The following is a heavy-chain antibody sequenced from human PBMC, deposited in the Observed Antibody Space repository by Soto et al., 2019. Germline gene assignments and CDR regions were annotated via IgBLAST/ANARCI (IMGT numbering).Heavy chain of an antibody. D-gene: IGHD3-10*01. J-gene: IGHJ6*02. CDR3: ARVSGIYYYGMDV. Sequence: SETLSLTCAEYGGSFSGYYWNWIRQPPGKGLAWIGEINHSGSTNYNTSLKSRVTISVDTSKNQFSLKLSSVIAADKAVYYCARVSGIYYYGMDVWVQGTTVTVS. CDR2: INHSGST. V-gene: IGHV4-34*01. CDR1: GGSFSGYY.